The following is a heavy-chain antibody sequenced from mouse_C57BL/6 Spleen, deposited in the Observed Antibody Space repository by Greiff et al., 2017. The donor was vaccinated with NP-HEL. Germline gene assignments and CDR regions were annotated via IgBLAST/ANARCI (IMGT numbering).Heavy chain of an antibody. Sequence: VQLQQSGAELVRPGSSVKLSCKASGYTFTSYWMHWVKQRPIQGLEWIGNIDPSDSETHYNQKFKDKATLTVDKSSSTAYMQLSSLTSEDSAVYYRARDYYYYGSSYGFAYWGQGTLVTVSA. D-gene: IGHD1-1*01. CDR1: GYTFTSYW. V-gene: IGHV1-52*01. CDR3: ARDYYYYGSSYGFAY. CDR2: IDPSDSET. J-gene: IGHJ3*01.